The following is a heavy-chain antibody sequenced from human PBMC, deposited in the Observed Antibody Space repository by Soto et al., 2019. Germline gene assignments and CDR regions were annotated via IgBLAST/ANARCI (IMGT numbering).Heavy chain of an antibody. Sequence: PGGSLRLSCAASGFTFSSYAMSWVRQAPGKGLEWVSAISGSGGSTYYADSVKGRFTISRDNSKNTLYLQMNSLRAEDTAVYYCAKDRLPTMIVVVPSGWYFDLWGRGTLVTVSS. J-gene: IGHJ2*01. V-gene: IGHV3-23*01. CDR1: GFTFSSYA. D-gene: IGHD3-22*01. CDR3: AKDRLPTMIVVVPSGWYFDL. CDR2: ISGSGGST.